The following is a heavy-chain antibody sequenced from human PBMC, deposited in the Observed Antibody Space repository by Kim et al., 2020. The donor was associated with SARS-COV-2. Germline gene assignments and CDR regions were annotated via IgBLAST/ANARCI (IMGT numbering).Heavy chain of an antibody. J-gene: IGHJ6*02. V-gene: IGHV3-33*01. CDR2: IWYDGSNK. CDR3: ARDLRRHGARPGGMDV. CDR1: GFTFSSYG. Sequence: GGSLRLSCAASGFTFSSYGMHWVRQAPGKGLEWVAVIWYDGSNKYYADSVKGRFTISRDNSKNTLYLQMNSLRAEDTAVYYCARDLRRHGARPGGMDVWGQGTTVTVSS. D-gene: IGHD4-17*01.